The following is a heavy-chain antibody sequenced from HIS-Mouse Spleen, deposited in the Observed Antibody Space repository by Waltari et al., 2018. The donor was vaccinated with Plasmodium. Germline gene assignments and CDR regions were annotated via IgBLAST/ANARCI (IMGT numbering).Heavy chain of an antibody. D-gene: IGHD2-15*01. CDR1: GGSFSGYY. Sequence: QVQLQQWGAGLLKPSGTLSLTCAVDGGSFSGYYWSWIRQPPGKGLEWIGEINHSGSTNYNPSLTSRVTISVDTSKNQFSLKLSSVTAADTAVYYCARLVVVASKDSYWGQGTLVTVSS. CDR2: INHSGST. V-gene: IGHV4-34*01. J-gene: IGHJ4*02. CDR3: ARLVVVASKDSY.